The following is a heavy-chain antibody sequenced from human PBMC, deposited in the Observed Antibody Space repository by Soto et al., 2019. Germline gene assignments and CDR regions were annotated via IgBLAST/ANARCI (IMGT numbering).Heavy chain of an antibody. CDR1: GVTGSSYE. CDR2: ILVCDST. CDR3: GRGNSTRGGAFDI. J-gene: IGHJ3*02. V-gene: IGHV3-23*01. D-gene: IGHD3-10*01. Sequence: PAGSLSLSCAASGVTGSSYEMSWVCQAPGKGLEWVSTILVCDSTHYPDSVEGPFTISRVNSKNTAFLQMNSLSGGDTAVYYCGRGNSTRGGAFDICGRGTVVTVSS.